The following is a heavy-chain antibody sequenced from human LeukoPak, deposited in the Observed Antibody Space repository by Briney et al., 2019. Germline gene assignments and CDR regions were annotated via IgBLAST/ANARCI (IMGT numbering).Heavy chain of an antibody. CDR3: ARTDLADAFDI. V-gene: IGHV4-59*01. CDR1: GGSISSYY. Sequence: PSETLSLTCTVSGGSISSYYWSWIRQPPGKGLEWIGYIYYSGSTNYNPSLKSRVTISVDTSKNQFSLMLSSVTAADTAVYYCARTDLADAFDIWGQGTMVTVSS. J-gene: IGHJ3*02. CDR2: IYYSGST.